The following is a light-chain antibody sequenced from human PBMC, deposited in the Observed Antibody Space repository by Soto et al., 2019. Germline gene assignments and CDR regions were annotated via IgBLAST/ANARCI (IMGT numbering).Light chain of an antibody. J-gene: IGKJ4*01. CDR1: QGINSY. Sequence: DIQLTQSPSFLSASVGDRVTVTCRASQGINSYLAWYQQKPGKAPKLLIYTASTLQSGVPSRFSGSGSGTEFTLTITSLQPEDFAACYCQQLNSYPLTFGGGTKVDSK. CDR2: TAS. V-gene: IGKV1-9*01. CDR3: QQLNSYPLT.